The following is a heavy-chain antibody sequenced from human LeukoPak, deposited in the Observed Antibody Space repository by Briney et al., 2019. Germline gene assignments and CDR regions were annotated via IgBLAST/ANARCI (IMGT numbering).Heavy chain of an antibody. Sequence: GGSLRLSCAASGFTFSSYSMNWVRQAPGKGLEWVSPISSSSSYIYYADSVKGRFTISRDNAKNSLYLQMNSLRAEDTAVYYCAREYAPYCSTSCYIGGFYWGQGTLVTVSS. V-gene: IGHV3-21*01. CDR1: GFTFSSYS. D-gene: IGHD2-2*02. CDR3: AREYAPYCSTSCYIGGFY. J-gene: IGHJ4*02. CDR2: ISSSSSYI.